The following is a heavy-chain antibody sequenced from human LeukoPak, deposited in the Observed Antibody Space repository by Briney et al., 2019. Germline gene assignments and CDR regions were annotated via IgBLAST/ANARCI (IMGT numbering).Heavy chain of an antibody. J-gene: IGHJ3*02. CDR3: ARGKLRNLLAFDI. CDR1: GGSISSSSYY. D-gene: IGHD1-7*01. CDR2: IYYSGST. V-gene: IGHV4-39*01. Sequence: PSETLSLTCTVSGGSISSSSYYWGWIRQPPGKGLEWIGSIYYSGSTYYNPSLKSRVTISVDTSKNQFSLKLSSVTAADTAVYYCARGKLRNLLAFDIWGQGTMVTVSS.